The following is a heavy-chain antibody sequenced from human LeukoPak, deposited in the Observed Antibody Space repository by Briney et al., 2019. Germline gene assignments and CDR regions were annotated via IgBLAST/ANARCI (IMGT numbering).Heavy chain of an antibody. Sequence: GGSLRLSCAASGFTFSSYGMHWVRQAPGKGLEWVAVISYDGSNKYYADSVKGRFTISRDTSRNTLYLQMNSLRAEDTAVYYCAKSRSITMVRGVIDSSYYYGMDVWGKGTTVTVSS. J-gene: IGHJ6*04. D-gene: IGHD3-10*01. CDR2: ISYDGSNK. V-gene: IGHV3-30*18. CDR1: GFTFSSYG. CDR3: AKSRSITMVRGVIDSSYYYGMDV.